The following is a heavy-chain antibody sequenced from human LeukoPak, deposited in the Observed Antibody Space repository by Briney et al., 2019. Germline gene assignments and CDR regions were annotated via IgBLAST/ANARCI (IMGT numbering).Heavy chain of an antibody. Sequence: GGSLRLSCAASGFTFSSYAMSWVRQAPGKGLEWVPAISGSGGSTYYADSVKGRFTISRDNSKNTLYLQMNSLRAEDTAVYYCAKASLGYCSGGSCYAFDYWGQGTLVTVSS. V-gene: IGHV3-23*01. CDR1: GFTFSSYA. J-gene: IGHJ4*02. D-gene: IGHD2-15*01. CDR3: AKASLGYCSGGSCYAFDY. CDR2: ISGSGGST.